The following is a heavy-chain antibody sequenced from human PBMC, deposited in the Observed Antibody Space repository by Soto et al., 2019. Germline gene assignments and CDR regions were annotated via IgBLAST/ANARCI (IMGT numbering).Heavy chain of an antibody. V-gene: IGHV1-69*13. Sequence: ASVKVSCKASGGTFSSYAISWVRQAPGQGLEWMGGIIPIFGTANYAQKFQGRVTITADESTSTAYMELSSLRSEDTAVYYCARDRHYYDSSGYIPPWFDYWGQGTLVTVSS. CDR1: GGTFSSYA. CDR2: IIPIFGTA. CDR3: ARDRHYYDSSGYIPPWFDY. D-gene: IGHD3-22*01. J-gene: IGHJ4*02.